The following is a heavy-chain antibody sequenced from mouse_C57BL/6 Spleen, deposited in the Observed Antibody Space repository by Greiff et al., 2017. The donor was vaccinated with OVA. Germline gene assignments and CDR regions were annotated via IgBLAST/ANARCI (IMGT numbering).Heavy chain of an antibody. D-gene: IGHD1-1*01. Sequence: QVQLQQPGAELVKPGASVKLSCKASGYTFTSYWMQWVKQRPGQGLEWIGEIDPSDSYTNYNQKFKGKATLTVDTSSSTAYMQLSSRTSEDSAVYYCARRRDYYGSSRSYFDVWGTGTTVTVSS. V-gene: IGHV1-50*01. CDR1: GYTFTSYW. CDR3: ARRRDYYGSSRSYFDV. J-gene: IGHJ1*03. CDR2: IDPSDSYT.